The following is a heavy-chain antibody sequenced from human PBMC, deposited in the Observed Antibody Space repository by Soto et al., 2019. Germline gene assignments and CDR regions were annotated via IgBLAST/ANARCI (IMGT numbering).Heavy chain of an antibody. CDR3: ARDRIGSVPRNWFDP. CDR2: INAGNGNT. CDR1: GYTFNSYA. Sequence: ASVKVSCKASGYTFNSYAMHWVRQAPGQRLEWMGWINAGNGNTKYSQKFQGRVTITRDTSASTAYMELSSLRSEDTAVYYCARDRIGSVPRNWFDPWGQGTLVTVSS. V-gene: IGHV1-3*01. D-gene: IGHD2-15*01. J-gene: IGHJ5*02.